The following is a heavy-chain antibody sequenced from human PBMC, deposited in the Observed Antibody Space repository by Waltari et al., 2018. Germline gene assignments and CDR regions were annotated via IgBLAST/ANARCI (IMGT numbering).Heavy chain of an antibody. CDR3: AKTYNSGWNFFDY. CDR2: VSVSGGST. D-gene: IGHD6-19*01. J-gene: IGHJ4*02. Sequence: EVQLLESGGGLVQPGGSLRLSCADSGFTFSTYAVSWVRQAPGKGLGWVSVVSVSGGSTYYADSVKGRFTISRDNSKNTLYLQMHNLRGDDTAVYYCAKTYNSGWNFFDYWGQGTLVTVSS. V-gene: IGHV3-23*01. CDR1: GFTFSTYA.